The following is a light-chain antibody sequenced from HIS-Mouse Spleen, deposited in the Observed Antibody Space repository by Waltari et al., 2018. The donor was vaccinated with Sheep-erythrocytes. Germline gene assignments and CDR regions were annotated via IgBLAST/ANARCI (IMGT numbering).Light chain of an antibody. CDR1: SSDVGGYNY. J-gene: IGLJ3*02. CDR3: SSYTSRSTWV. CDR2: DVS. V-gene: IGLV2-14*03. Sequence: QSALTQPASVSGSPGQSITISCTGTSSDVGGYNYVSWSQQHPGKAPKLMIYDVSNRPSGVSKHFSDSKSGNTASLPISRRQAEDEADYYCSSYTSRSTWVFGGGTNLTVL.